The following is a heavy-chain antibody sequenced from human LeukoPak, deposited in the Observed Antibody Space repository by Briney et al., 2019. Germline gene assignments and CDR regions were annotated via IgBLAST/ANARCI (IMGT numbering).Heavy chain of an antibody. CDR2: INPNSGGT. Sequence: ASVKVSCEASGYTFTGYYMHWVRQAPGQGLEWMGWINPNSGGTNYAQKFQGRVTMTRDTSISTAYMELSRLRSDDTAVYYCARDRDSMRYFDWRYYYYYMDVWGKGTTVTVSS. V-gene: IGHV1-2*02. CDR3: ARDRDSMRYFDWRYYYYYMDV. D-gene: IGHD3-9*01. J-gene: IGHJ6*03. CDR1: GYTFTGYY.